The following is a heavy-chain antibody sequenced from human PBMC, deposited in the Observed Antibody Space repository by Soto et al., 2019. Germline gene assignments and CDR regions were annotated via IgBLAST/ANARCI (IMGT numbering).Heavy chain of an antibody. CDR2: IKSKTDGGTT. CDR1: GFTFSNAW. J-gene: IGHJ4*02. D-gene: IGHD3-16*01. Sequence: GGSLRLSCAASGFTFSNAWMSWVRQAPGKGLEWVGRIKSKTDGGTTDYAAPVKGRFTISRDDSKNTLYLQMNSLKTEDTAVYYCTTDFFVLSPYGYFDYWGQGTLVTVSS. V-gene: IGHV3-15*01. CDR3: TTDFFVLSPYGYFDY.